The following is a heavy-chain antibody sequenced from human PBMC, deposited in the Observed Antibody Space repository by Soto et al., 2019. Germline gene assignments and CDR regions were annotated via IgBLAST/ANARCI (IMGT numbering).Heavy chain of an antibody. Sequence: EVQLLESGGGLVQPGGSLRLSCAASGFVFSSYAMSWVRQAPGKGLEWVSAISGSGTTAYYADSVKGRFMFSRDNPKNTMYLQMTSLRAEDTAVYFCAKTTDGWFSAFEIWGQGTVVTVSS. V-gene: IGHV3-23*01. D-gene: IGHD6-19*01. CDR1: GFVFSSYA. J-gene: IGHJ3*02. CDR2: ISGSGTTA. CDR3: AKTTDGWFSAFEI.